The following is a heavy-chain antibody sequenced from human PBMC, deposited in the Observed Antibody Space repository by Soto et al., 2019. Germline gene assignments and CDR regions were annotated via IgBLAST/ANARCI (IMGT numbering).Heavy chain of an antibody. CDR1: GFTFSTYW. CDR2: INPDGSSI. V-gene: IGHV3-74*01. Sequence: PGGSLRLSCAASGFTFSTYWMHWVRQAPGKGLVWVSRINPDGSSITYADSVKGRFTISRDNAKNTLYLHMISLRAEDTAVYYCARDPLGIGVEYWGQGTLVTVSS. J-gene: IGHJ4*02. CDR3: ARDPLGIGVEY. D-gene: IGHD3-3*01.